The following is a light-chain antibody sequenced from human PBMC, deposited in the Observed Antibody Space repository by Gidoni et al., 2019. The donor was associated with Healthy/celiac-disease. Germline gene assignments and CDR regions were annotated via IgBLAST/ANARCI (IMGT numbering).Light chain of an antibody. Sequence: EIVLTQSPATLSLSPGERATLSCRASQSVSSYLAWYQQKPGQAPRLLIYDASNRATGIPARFSVSGSGTDFTLTISSLEPEDFAVYYCQQRSNWPQGSTFGQGTRLEIK. J-gene: IGKJ5*01. V-gene: IGKV3-11*01. CDR2: DAS. CDR1: QSVSSY. CDR3: QQRSNWPQGST.